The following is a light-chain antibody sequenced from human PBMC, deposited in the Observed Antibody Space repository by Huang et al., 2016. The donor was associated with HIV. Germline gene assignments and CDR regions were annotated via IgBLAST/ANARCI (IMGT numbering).Light chain of an antibody. CDR1: QSVSSTY. Sequence: EIVLTQSPGTLSLSPGERATLSCRASQSVSSTYLAWYQQKPGQAPRLLFYGASSRATGIPDRFSGSGSGIDFTLTISRLEPEDLAVYYCQQYDSSPWTFGQGTKVEIK. V-gene: IGKV3-20*01. CDR2: GAS. CDR3: QQYDSSPWT. J-gene: IGKJ1*01.